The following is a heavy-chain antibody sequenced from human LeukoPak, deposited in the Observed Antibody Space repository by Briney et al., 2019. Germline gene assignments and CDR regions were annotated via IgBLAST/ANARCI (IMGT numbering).Heavy chain of an antibody. CDR1: GGSISSSSYY. CDR2: IYYSGST. CDR3: ARESNYDILTGSNWFDP. J-gene: IGHJ5*02. V-gene: IGHV4-39*07. D-gene: IGHD3-9*01. Sequence: SETLSLTCTVSGGSISSSSYYWGWIRQPPGKGLEWIGSIYYSGSTNYNPSLKSRVTISVDTSKNQFSLKLSSVTAADTAVYYCARESNYDILTGSNWFDPWGQGTLVTVSS.